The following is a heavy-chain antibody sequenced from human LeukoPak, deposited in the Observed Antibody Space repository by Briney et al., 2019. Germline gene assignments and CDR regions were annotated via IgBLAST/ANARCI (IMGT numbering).Heavy chain of an antibody. Sequence: ASVKVSCKASGYTFTSYGISWVRQAPGQGLEWMGWISAYNGNTNHAQKLQGRVTITADESTSTAYMELSSLRSEDTAVYYCARGPDGYYYYIDVWGKGTTVTIS. CDR2: ISAYNGNT. CDR3: ARGPDGYYYYIDV. V-gene: IGHV1-18*01. J-gene: IGHJ6*03. CDR1: GYTFTSYG. D-gene: IGHD5-24*01.